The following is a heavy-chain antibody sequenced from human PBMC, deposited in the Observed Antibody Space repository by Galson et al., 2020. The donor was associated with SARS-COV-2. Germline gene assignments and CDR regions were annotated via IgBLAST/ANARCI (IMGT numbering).Heavy chain of an antibody. V-gene: IGHV3-21*01. J-gene: IGHJ3*02. Sequence: GGSLRLSCAASGFSFNEYSMSWVRQAPGKGLEWVSSISSSSTYIYYADSVRGRFSISRDNTKNSLYLQMSSLRADDTAVYYCARDVNYYDSGNYFKGFDIWGQGTMVTVSS. D-gene: IGHD3-10*01. CDR1: GFSFNEYS. CDR3: ARDVNYYDSGNYFKGFDI. CDR2: ISSSSTYI.